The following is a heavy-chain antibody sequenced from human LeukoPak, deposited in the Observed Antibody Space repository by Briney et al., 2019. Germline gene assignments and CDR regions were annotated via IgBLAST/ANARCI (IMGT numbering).Heavy chain of an antibody. V-gene: IGHV4-39*01. Sequence: PSETLSLTCTVSGGSIGNNDYFWGWIRQPSGKGLEWIGSMNYGGSTHDNPSLKSRVTISVDTSKNQVSLKLSSVTAADTAVYYCARRVPGRSGNWFDPWGQGTLVTVSS. CDR2: MNYGGST. CDR3: ARRVPGRSGNWFDP. CDR1: GGSIGNNDYF. J-gene: IGHJ5*02. D-gene: IGHD2-2*01.